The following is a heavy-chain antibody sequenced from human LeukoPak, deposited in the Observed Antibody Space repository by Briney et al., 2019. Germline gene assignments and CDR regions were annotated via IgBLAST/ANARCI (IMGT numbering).Heavy chain of an antibody. Sequence: PSETLSLTCTVSGGSMSNYYWTWIRQPPGKGLEWIGYIYNRGSTNYNPSLKSRVTISADTSRNQFSLRLSSVTPTDTAMYYCARSRWGYCFDHWGQGTLVTVSS. D-gene: IGHD2-15*01. J-gene: IGHJ4*02. V-gene: IGHV4-59*01. CDR1: GGSMSNYY. CDR2: IYNRGST. CDR3: ARSRWGYCFDH.